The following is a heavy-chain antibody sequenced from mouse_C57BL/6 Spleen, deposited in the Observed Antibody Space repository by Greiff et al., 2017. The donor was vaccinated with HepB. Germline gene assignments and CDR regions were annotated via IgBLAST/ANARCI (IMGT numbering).Heavy chain of an antibody. Sequence: QVQLKQSGPELVKPGASVKISCKASGYAFSSSWMNWVKQRPGKGLEWIGRIYPGDGDTNYNGKFKGKATLTADKSSSTAYMQLSSLTSEDSAVYFCARVSEILLWKGYFDYWGQGTTLTVSS. V-gene: IGHV1-82*01. CDR2: IYPGDGDT. CDR1: GYAFSSSW. J-gene: IGHJ2*01. CDR3: ARVSEILLWKGYFDY. D-gene: IGHD2-10*01.